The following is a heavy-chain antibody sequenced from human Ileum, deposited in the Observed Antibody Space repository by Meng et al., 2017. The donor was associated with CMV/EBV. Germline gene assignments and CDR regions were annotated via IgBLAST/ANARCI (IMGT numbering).Heavy chain of an antibody. D-gene: IGHD6-6*01. V-gene: IGHV1-18*01. J-gene: IGHJ4*02. Sequence: SGYTFTSYGISWVRQAPGQGLEWMGWISAYNGNTNYAQKLQGRVTMTTDTSTSTAYMELRSLRSDDTAVYYCARDRSIAARPDRSDYWGQGTLVTVSS. CDR3: ARDRSIAARPDRSDY. CDR1: GYTFTSYG. CDR2: ISAYNGNT.